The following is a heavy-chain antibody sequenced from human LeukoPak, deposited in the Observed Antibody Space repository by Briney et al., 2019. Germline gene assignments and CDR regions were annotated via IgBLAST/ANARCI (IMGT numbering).Heavy chain of an antibody. J-gene: IGHJ4*02. Sequence: GGSLRLSCAASGFTFSNYAMTWVRQAPGKGLEGVSGISGSGGSTYYADSVKGRFIISRDNSKNTLYLHMNSLTAEDTAIYYCGKTRCTDDTCYYRVWYFDYWGQGTLVTVSS. CDR1: GFTFSNYA. CDR2: ISGSGGST. V-gene: IGHV3-23*01. D-gene: IGHD2-8*01. CDR3: GKTRCTDDTCYYRVWYFDY.